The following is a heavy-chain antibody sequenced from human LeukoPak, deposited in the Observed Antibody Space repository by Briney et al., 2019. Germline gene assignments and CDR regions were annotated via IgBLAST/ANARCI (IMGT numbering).Heavy chain of an antibody. CDR1: GYTFTGYY. D-gene: IGHD4-11*01. CDR3: ARESPDLDYSCDY. V-gene: IGHV1-2*02. CDR2: INPNSGGT. Sequence: ASVKVSCKASGYTFTGYYMHWVRQAPGQGLEWMGWINPNSGGTNYAQKFQGRVTMTRDTSISTAYMELSRLRSGDTAVYYCARESPDLDYSCDYWGQGTLVTVSS. J-gene: IGHJ4*02.